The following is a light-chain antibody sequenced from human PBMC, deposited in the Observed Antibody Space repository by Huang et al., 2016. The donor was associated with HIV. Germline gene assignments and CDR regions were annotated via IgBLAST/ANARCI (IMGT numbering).Light chain of an antibody. CDR3: MQVLQPPFA. CDR1: QGLPHYNVYNY. CDR2: FGS. Sequence: DIVLTQSPLSLSVTPVEAASISCRSSQGLPHYNVYNYLNWFLQKPGQSPQLMISFGSNRASGVPDRFSGSGSGAEFTLKISRVEAEDVGVYYCMQVLQPPFAFGPGTKVDIK. V-gene: IGKV2-28*01. J-gene: IGKJ3*01.